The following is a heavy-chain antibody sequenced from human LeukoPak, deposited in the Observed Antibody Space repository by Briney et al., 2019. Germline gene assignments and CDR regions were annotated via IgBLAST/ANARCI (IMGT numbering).Heavy chain of an antibody. D-gene: IGHD5-18*01. CDR3: ARSAGYSYGGVDLDY. Sequence: SETLSLTCSVSGDSISSVRYYWGWIRQPPGKGLEWIGSIYYRGSPDYNPSLKSRVTISVDTSKNQFSLKLSSVTAADTAVYYCARSAGYSYGGVDLDYWGQGTLVTVSS. CDR1: GDSISSVRYY. J-gene: IGHJ4*02. V-gene: IGHV4-39*07. CDR2: IYYRGSP.